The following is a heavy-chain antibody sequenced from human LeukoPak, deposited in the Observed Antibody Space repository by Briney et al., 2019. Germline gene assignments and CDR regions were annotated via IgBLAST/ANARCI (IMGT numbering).Heavy chain of an antibody. V-gene: IGHV1-69*13. Sequence: SVKVSCKASGGAFSSYAISWVRQAPGQGLEWMGGIIPIFGTANYAQKFQGRVTITADESTSTAYMELSSLRSEDTAVYYCARDLSSSGWYGEVGFDPWGQGTLVTVSS. CDR3: ARDLSSSGWYGEVGFDP. CDR2: IIPIFGTA. J-gene: IGHJ5*02. D-gene: IGHD6-19*01. CDR1: GGAFSSYA.